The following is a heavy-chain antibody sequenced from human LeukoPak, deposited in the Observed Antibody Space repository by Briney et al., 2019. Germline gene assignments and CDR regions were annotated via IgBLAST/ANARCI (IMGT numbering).Heavy chain of an antibody. J-gene: IGHJ3*02. CDR2: ISAYNGNT. V-gene: IGHV1-18*01. D-gene: IGHD1-26*01. Sequence: ASVKVSCKASGYTFTTYGISWVRQAPEQGLGWMGWISAYNGNTNYAQKLQGRVTTTTDTSTSTAYMELRSLRSDDTAVYYCARVISGSYEGNDAFDIWGQGTIVTVSS. CDR3: ARVISGSYEGNDAFDI. CDR1: GYTFTTYG.